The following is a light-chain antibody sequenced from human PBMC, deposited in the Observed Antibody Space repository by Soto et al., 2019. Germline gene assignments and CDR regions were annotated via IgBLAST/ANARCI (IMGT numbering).Light chain of an antibody. CDR1: SGHSDYA. V-gene: IGLV4-69*01. CDR2: VTSDGSH. CDR3: QAWGTGGV. J-gene: IGLJ3*02. Sequence: QPVLTQSPSASASPGASVKLTCTLGSGHSDYAIAWHQQQPEKGPRYLMKVTSDGSHTKGDGIPDRFSGSSSGADRYLTISSLRSDDEADYYCQAWGTGGVFGGGTQLTVL.